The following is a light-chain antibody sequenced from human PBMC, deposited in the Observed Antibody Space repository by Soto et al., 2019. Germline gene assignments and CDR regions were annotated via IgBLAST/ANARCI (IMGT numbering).Light chain of an antibody. CDR3: QQTRSGIT. V-gene: IGKV1-39*01. Sequence: DIQLTQSPPSLSATVGGRVTITCRASQTIDSYLNWFQQKPGMAPKLLIYAASKLQSGVPSRFRGSSSGTDFTLTIDTLQPDDFASYYCQQTRSGITFGQGTRLEI. CDR2: AAS. J-gene: IGKJ5*01. CDR1: QTIDSY.